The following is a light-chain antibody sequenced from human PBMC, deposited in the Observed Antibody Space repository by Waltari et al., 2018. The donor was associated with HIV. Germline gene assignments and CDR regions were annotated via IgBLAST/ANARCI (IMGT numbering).Light chain of an antibody. J-gene: IGLJ2*01. CDR3: QVWDSSSDHPGV. Sequence: SYVLTQPPSVSVAPGQTARISCGGNNIGRKSVHWYQQKPGQAPVVVVHDDTGRRWGIPGRFSGSKSGNTDTLTISRVEAGDEADYYCQVWDSSSDHPGVFGGGTKLTVL. CDR2: DDT. CDR1: NIGRKS. V-gene: IGLV3-21*02.